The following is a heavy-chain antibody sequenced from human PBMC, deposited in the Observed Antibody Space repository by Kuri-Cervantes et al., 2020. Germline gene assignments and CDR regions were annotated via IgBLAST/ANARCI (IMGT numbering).Heavy chain of an antibody. V-gene: IGHV4-38-2*02. CDR2: IYHSGST. J-gene: IGHJ4*02. CDR3: ARDGGGDYGDYFDF. CDR1: GYSISSGYY. D-gene: IGHD4-17*01. Sequence: SETLSLTCTVSGYSISSGYYWSWIRQPPGKGLEWIGSIYHSGSTYYNPSLKSRVTISLDTSENRFSLKLKSVTAADTAVYYCARDGGGDYGDYFDFWGQGALVTVSS.